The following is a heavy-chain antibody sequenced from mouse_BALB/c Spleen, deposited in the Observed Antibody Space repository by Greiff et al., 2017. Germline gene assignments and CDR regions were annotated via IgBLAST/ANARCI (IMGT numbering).Heavy chain of an antibody. D-gene: IGHD2-4*01. CDR2: ISSGGST. V-gene: IGHV5-6-5*01. CDR3: ARQSTMITTFAY. CDR1: GFTFSSYA. Sequence: EVQLVESGGGLVKPGGSLKLSCAASGFTFSSYAMSWVRQTPEKRLEWVASISSGGSTYYPDSVKGRFTISRDNARNILYLQMSSLRSEDTAMYYCARQSTMITTFAYWGQGTLVTVSA. J-gene: IGHJ3*01.